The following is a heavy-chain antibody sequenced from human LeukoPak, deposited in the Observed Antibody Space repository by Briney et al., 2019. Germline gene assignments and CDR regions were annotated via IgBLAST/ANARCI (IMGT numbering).Heavy chain of an antibody. V-gene: IGHV3-23*05. Sequence: GSLRLSCAASGFTFSGYDMNWARQAPGTGPEWVAAISQSGTDTHYGDSVKGRFTISRDNSKDTLFLQMNALRVDDTAVYYCVKGGWFDDWGQGTLVTVSS. J-gene: IGHJ4*02. D-gene: IGHD6-19*01. CDR2: ISQSGTDT. CDR3: VKGGWFDD. CDR1: GFTFSGYD.